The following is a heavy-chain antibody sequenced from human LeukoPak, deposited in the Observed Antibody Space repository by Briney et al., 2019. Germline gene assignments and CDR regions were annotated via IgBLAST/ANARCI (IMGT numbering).Heavy chain of an antibody. Sequence: GGSLRLSCAASGFTFRSYGMHWVRQAPGKGLEWVAVIWYDGSNKYYADSVKGRFTISRDNSKNTLYLQMNSLRAEDTAVYYCARDPYGSGSTNFDIWGQGTMVTVSS. D-gene: IGHD3-10*01. J-gene: IGHJ3*02. CDR3: ARDPYGSGSTNFDI. CDR1: GFTFRSYG. V-gene: IGHV3-33*01. CDR2: IWYDGSNK.